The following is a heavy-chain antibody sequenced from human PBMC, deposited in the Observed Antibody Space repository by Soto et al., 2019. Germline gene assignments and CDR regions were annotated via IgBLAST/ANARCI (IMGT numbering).Heavy chain of an antibody. CDR1: GFTFGDYA. D-gene: IGHD5-12*01. J-gene: IGHJ4*02. CDR3: GRGKPKYRATFDY. CDR2: IRSNGYGGTS. Sequence: EVQLVESGGGLVQPGRSLRLSCTSSGFTFGDYAVSWFRQAPGKGLEWIGFIRSNGYGGTSEYAASVKGRFTISRDDAKSTAYLQVNSLKTEDTALYLCGRGKPKYRATFDYWGLGTLVTVSS. V-gene: IGHV3-49*03.